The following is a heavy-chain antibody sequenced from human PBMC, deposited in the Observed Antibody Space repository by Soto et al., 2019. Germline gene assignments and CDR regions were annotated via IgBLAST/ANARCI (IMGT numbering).Heavy chain of an antibody. CDR3: ARGLYYKSWSGWRWFDP. CDR1: GYTFTSYD. J-gene: IGHJ5*02. D-gene: IGHD3-3*01. V-gene: IGHV1-8*01. Sequence: QVQLVQSGAEVKKPGASVKVSCKASGYTFTSYDIHWVRQATGQGLEWMGWMNPKSGNTGYAQKFQGRVTMTRNTSISTANMELISLRSEDTAVYYCARGLYYKSWSGWRWFDPWGQGTLVTVSS. CDR2: MNPKSGNT.